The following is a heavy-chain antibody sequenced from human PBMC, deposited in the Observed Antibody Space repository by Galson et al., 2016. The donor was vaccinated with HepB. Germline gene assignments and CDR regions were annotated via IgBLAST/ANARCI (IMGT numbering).Heavy chain of an antibody. J-gene: IGHJ4*02. CDR1: GFTFSSYW. CDR2: ITGGGGTT. V-gene: IGHV3-23*01. D-gene: IGHD2-8*02. CDR3: AKALAPYCSGGSCFRGFDS. Sequence: SLRLSCAASGFTFSSYWMNWVRQAPGKGLELVSGITGGGGTTHYADSVKGRFTISRDNSKSTLHLQMNSLRAEDTAIYFCAKALAPYCSGGSCFRGFDSWGRGTLVTVSS.